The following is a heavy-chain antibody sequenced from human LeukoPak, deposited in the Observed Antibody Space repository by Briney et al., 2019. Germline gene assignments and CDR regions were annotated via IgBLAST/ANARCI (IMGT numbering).Heavy chain of an antibody. CDR2: ISSSSSYI. J-gene: IGHJ5*02. CDR3: ARHVERWEPRAHWFDP. V-gene: IGHV3-21*04. Sequence: GGSLRLSCAASGFTFSSYSMNWVRQAPGKGLEWVSSISSSSSYIYYADSVRGRFTISRDNAKNSLYLQMNSLRAEDTAVYYCARHVERWEPRAHWFDPWGQGTLVTVSS. D-gene: IGHD1-26*01. CDR1: GFTFSSYS.